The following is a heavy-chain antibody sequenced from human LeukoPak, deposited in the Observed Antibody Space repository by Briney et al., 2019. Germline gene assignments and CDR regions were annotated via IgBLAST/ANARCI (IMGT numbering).Heavy chain of an antibody. CDR3: ARGITSLSGHYYYYGMDV. D-gene: IGHD3-10*01. J-gene: IGHJ6*02. CDR2: IIPIFGIA. Sequence: ASVKVSCKASGGTFSSYAISWVRQAPGQGLEWMGRIIPIFGIANYAQKFQGRVTITADKSTSTAYMELSSLRSEDTAVYYCARGITSLSGHYYYYGMDVWGQGTTVTVS. CDR1: GGTFSSYA. V-gene: IGHV1-69*04.